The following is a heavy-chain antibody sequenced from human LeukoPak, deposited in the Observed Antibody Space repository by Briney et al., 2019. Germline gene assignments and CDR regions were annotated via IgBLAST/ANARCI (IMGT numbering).Heavy chain of an antibody. CDR2: IYYSGST. Sequence: SETLSLTCTVSGGSISSSSYYRGWIRQPPGKGLEWIGSIYYSGSTYYNPSLKSRVTISVDTSKNQFSLKLSSVTAADTAVYYCASSSMYSGSYSRPKGFDPWGQGTLVTVSS. V-gene: IGHV4-39*07. J-gene: IGHJ5*02. CDR1: GGSISSSSYY. CDR3: ASSSMYSGSYSRPKGFDP. D-gene: IGHD1-26*01.